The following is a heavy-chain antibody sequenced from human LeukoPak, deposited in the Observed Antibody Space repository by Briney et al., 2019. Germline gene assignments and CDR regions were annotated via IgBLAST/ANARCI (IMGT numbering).Heavy chain of an antibody. CDR3: VSFYETY. V-gene: IGHV3-74*01. CDR2: INSDGSWT. D-gene: IGHD2/OR15-2a*01. Sequence: PGGSLRLSCAASGNYWMHWVRQAPEKGLVWVSHINSDGSWTSYADSVKGRFTISKDNAKNTAYLQMNSLRAEDTAVYYCVSFYETYWGRGTLVTVSS. CDR1: GNYW. J-gene: IGHJ4*02.